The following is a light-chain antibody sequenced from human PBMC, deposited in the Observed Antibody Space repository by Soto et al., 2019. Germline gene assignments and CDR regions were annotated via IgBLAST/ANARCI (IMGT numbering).Light chain of an antibody. V-gene: IGKV3-11*01. CDR2: DAA. Sequence: EIVLTQSPATLSLSPGDRATLSCRASQSVSSYLAWYQQQPGQAPRLLIYDAANRATGIPARFSGSGSGTDFTLTISSLWPEDFAVYYCQQRSNWPPLTVGGGTKVEIK. CDR1: QSVSSY. CDR3: QQRSNWPPLT. J-gene: IGKJ4*01.